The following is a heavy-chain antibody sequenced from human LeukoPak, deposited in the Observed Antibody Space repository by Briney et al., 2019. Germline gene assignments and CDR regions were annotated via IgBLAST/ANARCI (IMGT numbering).Heavy chain of an antibody. V-gene: IGHV4-59*08. CDR3: ARAIEVGAMTPFDY. CDR2: IYYSGST. CDR1: GGSISSYY. Sequence: SETLSLTCTVTGGSISSYYWSWIRQPPGKGLEWIGYIYYSGSTNYNPSLKSRVTISVDTSKNQFSLKLSSVTAADTAVYYCARAIEVGAMTPFDYWGQGTLVTVSS. D-gene: IGHD1-26*01. J-gene: IGHJ4*02.